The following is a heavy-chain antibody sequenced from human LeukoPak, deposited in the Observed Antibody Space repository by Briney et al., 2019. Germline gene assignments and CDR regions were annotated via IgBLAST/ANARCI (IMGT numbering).Heavy chain of an antibody. CDR2: INWNGGST. CDR1: GFIFSDHY. Sequence: PGGSLRLSCAASGFIFSDHYMDWVRQAPGKGLEWVSGINWNGGSTGYADSVKGRFTISRDNAKNSLYLQMNSLRAEDTALYYCARGPRGSYGFDYWGQGTLVTVSS. CDR3: ARGPRGSYGFDY. D-gene: IGHD1-26*01. J-gene: IGHJ4*02. V-gene: IGHV3-20*04.